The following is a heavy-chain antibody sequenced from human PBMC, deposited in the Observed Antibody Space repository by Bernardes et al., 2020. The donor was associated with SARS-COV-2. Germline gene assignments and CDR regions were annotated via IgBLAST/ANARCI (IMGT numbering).Heavy chain of an antibody. D-gene: IGHD6-13*01. CDR2: VYFTGNT. J-gene: IGHJ6*02. CDR1: GGPIGSHY. CDR3: ARDVFLGSSWDQSYYGMDV. Sequence: SETLSLTCTVSGGPIGSHYWSWIRQSPGKGLEWIGNVYFTGNTNHNPSLRSRAIIGIDTSKSQFSLRLNSVTAADAAVYYCARDVFLGSSWDQSYYGMDVGGQGTTVTVFS. V-gene: IGHV4-59*11.